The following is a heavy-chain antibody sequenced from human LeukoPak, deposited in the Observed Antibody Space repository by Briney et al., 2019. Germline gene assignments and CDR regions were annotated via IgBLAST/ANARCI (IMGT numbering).Heavy chain of an antibody. CDR2: ISDDGSTK. V-gene: IGHV3-30*04. D-gene: IGHD3-16*02. CDR1: VFTFSNHA. Sequence: GRSLRLSCVTSVFTFSNHAMHWVRQGPGKGLEWVAVISDDGSTKFYADSVKGRFTISRDNSKNTLFLQINSLRPEDTAVYYCARDRSRYVWGSYRPYWGQGTLVTVSS. J-gene: IGHJ4*02. CDR3: ARDRSRYVWGSYRPY.